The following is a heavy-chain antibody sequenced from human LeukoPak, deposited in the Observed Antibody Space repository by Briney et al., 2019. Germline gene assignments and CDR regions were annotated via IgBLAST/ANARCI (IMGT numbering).Heavy chain of an antibody. V-gene: IGHV3-33*01. J-gene: IGHJ6*02. Sequence: GGSLRLSCAASGFTFSSYGMHWVGQAPGKGLEWVAVIWYDGSNKYYADSVKGRFTISRDNSKNTLYLQMNSLRAEDTAVYYCARDSAVVQSNYYYYYGMDVWGQGTTVTVSS. D-gene: IGHD2-15*01. CDR1: GFTFSSYG. CDR2: IWYDGSNK. CDR3: ARDSAVVQSNYYYYYGMDV.